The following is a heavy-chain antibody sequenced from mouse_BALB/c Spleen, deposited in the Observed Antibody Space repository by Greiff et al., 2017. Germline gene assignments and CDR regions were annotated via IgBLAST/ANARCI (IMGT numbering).Heavy chain of an antibody. CDR1: GYSITSDYA. V-gene: IGHV3-2*02. CDR3: AREALYYYGSSYRAY. D-gene: IGHD1-1*01. CDR2: ISYSGST. J-gene: IGHJ3*01. Sequence: VQLQQSGPGLVKPSQSLSLTCTVTGYSITSDYAWNWIRQFPGNKLEWMGYISYSGSTSYNPSLKSRISITRDTSKNQFFLQLNSVTTEDTATYYCAREALYYYGSSYRAYWGQGTLVTVSA.